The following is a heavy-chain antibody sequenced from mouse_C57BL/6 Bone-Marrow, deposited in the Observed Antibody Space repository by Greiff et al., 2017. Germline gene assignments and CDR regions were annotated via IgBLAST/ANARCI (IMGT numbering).Heavy chain of an antibody. CDR2: ISDGGSYT. Sequence: EVKLMESGGGLVKPGGSLKLSCAASGFTFSSYAMSWVRQTPEKRLEWVATISDGGSYTYYPDNVQGRFTMSRDNAKNHLYLQMSHLKSEDTAMYYCARERVYFDYWGQGTTLTVSS. V-gene: IGHV5-4*01. J-gene: IGHJ2*01. CDR3: ARERVYFDY. CDR1: GFTFSSYA.